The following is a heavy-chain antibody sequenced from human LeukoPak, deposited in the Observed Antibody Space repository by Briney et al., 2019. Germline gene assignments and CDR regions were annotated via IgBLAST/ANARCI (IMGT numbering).Heavy chain of an antibody. CDR1: DDSISSYS. CDR3: ARDPPQSGITAAGYFDL. D-gene: IGHD6-13*01. J-gene: IGHJ2*01. Sequence: SETLSLTCTVSDDSISSYSWSWIRQPPGRGLEWIGYIYYTGSTNYNPSLKSRVTISVDTSKNQFSLKVRSVTAADTAVYYCARDPPQSGITAAGYFDLWGRGTLVTVSS. V-gene: IGHV4-59*01. CDR2: IYYTGST.